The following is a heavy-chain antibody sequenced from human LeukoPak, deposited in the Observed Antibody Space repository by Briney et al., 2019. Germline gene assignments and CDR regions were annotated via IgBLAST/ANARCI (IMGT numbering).Heavy chain of an antibody. Sequence: GGTLRLSCAASGFTFSSYGMSWVRQAPGKGLEWVSAISGSGGSTYYADSVKGRFTISRDNSKNTLYLQMNSLRAEDTAVYYCAKGLGGYYYDSSGYYSSLDYWGQGTLVTVSS. J-gene: IGHJ4*02. CDR3: AKGLGGYYYDSSGYYSSLDY. D-gene: IGHD3-22*01. CDR1: GFTFSSYG. CDR2: ISGSGGST. V-gene: IGHV3-23*01.